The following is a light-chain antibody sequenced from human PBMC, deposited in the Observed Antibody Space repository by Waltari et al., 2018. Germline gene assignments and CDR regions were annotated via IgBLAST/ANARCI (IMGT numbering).Light chain of an antibody. V-gene: IGLV1-44*01. Sequence: QSVLTQPPSASGTPGQRVTIPCSGSSSNIGRNTVNWYQQLPGTATKLLIYSNNQRPSGVPDRFSGSKSGTSASLAISGLQSEDEADYYCAAWDDSLNGVVFGGGTKLTVL. J-gene: IGLJ2*01. CDR3: AAWDDSLNGVV. CDR1: SSNIGRNT. CDR2: SNN.